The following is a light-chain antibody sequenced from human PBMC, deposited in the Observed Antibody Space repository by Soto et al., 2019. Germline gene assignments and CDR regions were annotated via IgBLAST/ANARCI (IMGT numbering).Light chain of an antibody. CDR3: HQYGSSPPWT. CDR1: QSLRSS. Sequence: VMTQSPATLSVSPGERATLSCRASQSLRSSLAWYQQKPGQAPRLLIYGSSNRPSGIPDRFSGGGSRTDFTLTISRLEPEDFAVYYCHQYGSSPPWTFGQGTIVDIK. CDR2: GSS. J-gene: IGKJ1*01. V-gene: IGKV3-20*01.